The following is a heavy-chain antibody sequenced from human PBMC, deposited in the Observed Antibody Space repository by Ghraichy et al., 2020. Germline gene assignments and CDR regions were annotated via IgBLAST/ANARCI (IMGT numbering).Heavy chain of an antibody. J-gene: IGHJ4*02. Sequence: SQTLSLTCTVSGGSINTYYWCWIRQPPGKGLEWIGYIYYSGSTNYNPSLESRVTISVDTSKNQFSLKLSSLTAADTAVYYCASGGSVAEWLVFRYWGQGTLVTVSS. CDR2: IYYSGST. CDR1: GGSINTYY. D-gene: IGHD6-19*01. CDR3: ASGGSVAEWLVFRY. V-gene: IGHV4-59*01.